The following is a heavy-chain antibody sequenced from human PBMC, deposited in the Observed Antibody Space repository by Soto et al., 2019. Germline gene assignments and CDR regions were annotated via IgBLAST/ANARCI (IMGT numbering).Heavy chain of an antibody. CDR3: ARGDYGTGGYPFPYFDY. J-gene: IGHJ4*02. CDR2: INPDSGAT. Sequence: HEHLVQSGAEVKRPGASLKVSCKASGYSFTGYYIHWVRQAPGQGLEWMGWINPDSGATNYAQNFQGRVTLTSATSTSKASMDLTSLTSDYTAVYYCARGDYGTGGYPFPYFDYWGQGTLVIVSS. D-gene: IGHD2-8*02. V-gene: IGHV1-2*02. CDR1: GYSFTGYY.